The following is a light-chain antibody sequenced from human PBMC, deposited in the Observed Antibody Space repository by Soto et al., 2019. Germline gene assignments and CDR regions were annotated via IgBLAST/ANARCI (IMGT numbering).Light chain of an antibody. CDR1: QSVSSSY. Sequence: EIVLTQSPGTLSLSPGERATLSCRASQSVSSSYLDWYQQKPGQAPRLLIYGASSRATGIPDGFSGSGSGTDFTLTISRLEPEDFAVYYCQQYGSSPLFTFGPGTKVDIK. J-gene: IGKJ3*01. CDR3: QQYGSSPLFT. CDR2: GAS. V-gene: IGKV3-20*01.